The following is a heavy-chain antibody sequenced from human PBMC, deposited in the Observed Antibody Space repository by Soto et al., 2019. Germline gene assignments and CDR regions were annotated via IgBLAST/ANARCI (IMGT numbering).Heavy chain of an antibody. D-gene: IGHD6-19*01. CDR3: PRGSNFVPPSAPRIAGADAFDI. CDR2: VIPIFGTA. J-gene: IGHJ3*02. CDR1: GGTFSSYA. V-gene: IGHV1-69*13. Sequence: SVKVSCKASGGTFSSYAISWVRQAPVQGLEWVGGVIPIFGTANYAQKFQGRVTITADEYTSTAYMELSSLRYDDTAVYYCPRGSNFVPPSAPRIAGADAFDIWGQGTMVTVSS.